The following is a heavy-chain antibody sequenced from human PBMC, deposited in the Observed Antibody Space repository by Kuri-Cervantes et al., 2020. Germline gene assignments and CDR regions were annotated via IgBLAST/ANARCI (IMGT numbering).Heavy chain of an antibody. J-gene: IGHJ6*02. Sequence: GGSLRLSCTTSGFSFSDYGLHWVRQAPGKGLEWVAFISWDGIRKYYGDSVQGRFTISRDNSKNTLYLQMNSLRAEDTAVYYCAKDHGGSYGRWYYYYGMDVWGQGTTVTVSS. CDR3: AKDHGGSYGRWYYYYGMDV. CDR2: ISWDGIRK. CDR1: GFSFSDYG. V-gene: IGHV3-30*18. D-gene: IGHD1-26*01.